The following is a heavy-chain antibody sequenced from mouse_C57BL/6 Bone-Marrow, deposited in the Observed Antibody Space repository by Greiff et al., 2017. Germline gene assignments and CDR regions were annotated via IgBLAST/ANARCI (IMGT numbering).Heavy chain of an antibody. J-gene: IGHJ1*03. Sequence: VKLLESGPELVKPGASVKLSCKASGYTFTSYDINWVKQRPGQGLEWIGWIYPRDGSTNYNEKFKGKATLTVDPSSSTAYMELHSLTSEDSAVYFCARDYGSSYWYFDVWGTGTTVTVSS. CDR3: ARDYGSSYWYFDV. D-gene: IGHD1-1*01. CDR2: IYPRDGST. CDR1: GYTFTSYD. V-gene: IGHV1-85*01.